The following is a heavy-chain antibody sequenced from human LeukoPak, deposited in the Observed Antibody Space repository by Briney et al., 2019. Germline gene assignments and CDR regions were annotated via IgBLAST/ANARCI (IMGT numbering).Heavy chain of an antibody. Sequence: TGGSLRLSCTVSGFTVSSNSMSWVRQAPGKGLEWVASIKQDESEKYYVDSVKGRFTISRDNAKNSLYLQMNSLRAEDTAVYYCASPMSVVVNQLDYWGQGTLVTVSS. D-gene: IGHD3-22*01. CDR3: ASPMSVVVNQLDY. CDR2: IKQDESEK. V-gene: IGHV3-7*01. J-gene: IGHJ4*02. CDR1: GFTVSSNS.